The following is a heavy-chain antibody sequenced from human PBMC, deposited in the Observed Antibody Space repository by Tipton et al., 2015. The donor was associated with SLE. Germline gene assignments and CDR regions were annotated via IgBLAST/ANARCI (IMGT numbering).Heavy chain of an antibody. CDR1: GFTFSSYS. Sequence: SLRLSCAASGFTFSSYSMNWVRQAPGKGLEWVSSISSSSSYIYYADSVKGRFTISRDNSKNMLYLEMNGLRPEDTAVYYCAKECWLVQFGTCIDDWGQGTLVTVSS. V-gene: IGHV3-21*01. D-gene: IGHD6-19*01. CDR2: ISSSSSYI. J-gene: IGHJ4*02. CDR3: AKECWLVQFGTCIDD.